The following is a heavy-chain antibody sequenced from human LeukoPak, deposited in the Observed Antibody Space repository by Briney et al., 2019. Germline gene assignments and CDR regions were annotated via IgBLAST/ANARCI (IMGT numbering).Heavy chain of an antibody. CDR1: GGTFSSYA. CDR3: ASGSPLDYGDLDY. J-gene: IGHJ4*02. CDR2: IIPIFGTA. V-gene: IGHV1-69*13. D-gene: IGHD4-17*01. Sequence: ASVKVSCKASGGTFSSYAISWVRQAPGQGLEWMGGIIPIFGTANYAQKFQGRVTITADESTSTAYMEPSSLRSEDTAVYYCASGSPLDYGDLDYWGQGTLVTVSS.